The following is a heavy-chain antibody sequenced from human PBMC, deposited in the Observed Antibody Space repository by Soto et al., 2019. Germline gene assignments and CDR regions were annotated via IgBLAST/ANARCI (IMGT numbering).Heavy chain of an antibody. CDR2: ISYDGSNK. Sequence: GGSLRLSCAASGFTFSSYAMHWGRQAPGKGLEWVAVISYDGSNKYYADSVKGRCTISRDNSKNTLYLQMNSLRAEDTAVYYCARDGAAGCFLEWLSSNYYYYYGMDVWGQGTTVTVSS. D-gene: IGHD3-3*01. CDR1: GFTFSSYA. V-gene: IGHV3-30-3*01. CDR3: ARDGAAGCFLEWLSSNYYYYYGMDV. J-gene: IGHJ6*02.